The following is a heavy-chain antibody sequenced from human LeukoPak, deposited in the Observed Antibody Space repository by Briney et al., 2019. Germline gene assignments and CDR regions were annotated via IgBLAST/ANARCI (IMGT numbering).Heavy chain of an antibody. CDR1: GSSYTTYW. CDR2: INPGDSDT. V-gene: IGHV5-51*01. D-gene: IGHD3-9*01. J-gene: IGHJ4*02. CDR3: ARLPYYDILTGYSYFVY. Sequence: GGSLEISGQDSGSSYTTYWIGWVRQLPGKGLEWIGIINPGDSDTKYSPSLHGQVTMSADKSISTAYLQWSSLKASDTAMYYCARLPYYDILTGYSYFVYWGQGTLVTVSS.